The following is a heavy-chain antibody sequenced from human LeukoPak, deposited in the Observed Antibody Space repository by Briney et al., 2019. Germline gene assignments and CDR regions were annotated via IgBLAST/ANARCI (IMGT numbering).Heavy chain of an antibody. J-gene: IGHJ1*01. Sequence: SETLSLTCTVSGGSISNYYWSWIRQPPGKGLEGIGYIYYSGRTYYNPSLRSRVTISVDTSKNQFSLNLNSVTAADTAVYYCARALSGTYGLFQHWGQGTLVTVSS. CDR3: ARALSGTYGLFQH. CDR2: IYYSGRT. D-gene: IGHD1-26*01. CDR1: GGSISNYY. V-gene: IGHV4-59*01.